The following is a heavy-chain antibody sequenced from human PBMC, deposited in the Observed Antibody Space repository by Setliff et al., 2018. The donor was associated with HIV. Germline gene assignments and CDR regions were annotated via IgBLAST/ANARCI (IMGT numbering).Heavy chain of an antibody. Sequence: PGGSLRLSCVASGLDIGDYWMTWVRQAPGKGLEWVANINPDGNERYYMESVQGRFTISRDNIQNSLLLQMNSLTADDAAVYYCARVRTSTGAQYWGQGTLVT. CDR1: GLDIGDYW. CDR2: INPDGNER. V-gene: IGHV3-7*03. J-gene: IGHJ4*02. CDR3: ARVRTSTGAQY. D-gene: IGHD1-1*01.